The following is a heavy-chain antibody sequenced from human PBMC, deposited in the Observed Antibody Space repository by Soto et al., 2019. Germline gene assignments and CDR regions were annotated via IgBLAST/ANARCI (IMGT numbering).Heavy chain of an antibody. CDR2: MNPSSGYT. CDR1: GYTFTDYD. V-gene: IGHV1-8*01. Sequence: ASVKVSCKASGYTFTDYDINWVRPATGQGLEWMVCMNPSSGYTGYAQKFQGRVTMTWDTSISTAYMELSSLTSADTAVYYCARFVRHQLPTIDYLGQGALVNVCS. CDR3: ARFVRHQLPTIDY. J-gene: IGHJ4*02. D-gene: IGHD1-26*01.